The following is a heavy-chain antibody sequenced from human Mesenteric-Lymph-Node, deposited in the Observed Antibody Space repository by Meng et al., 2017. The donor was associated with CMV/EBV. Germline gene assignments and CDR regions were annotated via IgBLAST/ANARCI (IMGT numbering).Heavy chain of an antibody. J-gene: IGHJ4*02. D-gene: IGHD6-6*01. Sequence: SGGTFGKSAISWVRQAPGQGLEWMGGIFPLLGITNYAQKFQGRVTITSDKSTGTAYMELSSLRSEDTALYFCARMPDYGSSTHYFDSWGQGTLVTVSS. V-gene: IGHV1-69*10. CDR1: GGTFGKSA. CDR3: ARMPDYGSSTHYFDS. CDR2: IFPLLGIT.